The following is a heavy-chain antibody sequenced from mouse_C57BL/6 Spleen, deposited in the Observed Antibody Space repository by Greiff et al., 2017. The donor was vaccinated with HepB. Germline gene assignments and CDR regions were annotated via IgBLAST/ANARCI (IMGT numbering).Heavy chain of an antibody. CDR2: INSDGGST. CDR3: ARQNWEGAMDY. CDR1: EYEFPSHD. Sequence: EVKLMESGGGLVQPGESLKLSCESNEYEFPSHDMSWVRKTPEKRLELVAAINSDGGSTYYPDTMERRFIISRDNTKQTLYLQMSSLRSEDTALYYCARQNWEGAMDYWGQGTSVTVSS. D-gene: IGHD4-1*01. J-gene: IGHJ4*01. V-gene: IGHV5-2*01.